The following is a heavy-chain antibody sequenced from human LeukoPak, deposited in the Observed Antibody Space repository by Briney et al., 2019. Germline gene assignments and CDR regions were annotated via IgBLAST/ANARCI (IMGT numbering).Heavy chain of an antibody. J-gene: IGHJ4*02. CDR3: AARSSGNPYF. Sequence: HPGGSLRLSCSAPGFTFSSYGMNWVRQAPGKGLEWVANINQGGSEKYYVDSVKGRFTISRDNAENSLYLQMNSLRVEDTAVYYCAARSSGNPYFWGQGTLVTVSS. CDR2: INQGGSEK. D-gene: IGHD1-26*01. CDR1: GFTFSSYG. V-gene: IGHV3-7*03.